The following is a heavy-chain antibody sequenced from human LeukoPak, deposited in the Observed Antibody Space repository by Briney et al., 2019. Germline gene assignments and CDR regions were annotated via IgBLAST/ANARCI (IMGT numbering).Heavy chain of an antibody. CDR2: ISGSSSKI. Sequence: GGSLRLSCAAPGFTFSSYTMNWVRQPPGKGLEWVSSISGSSSKIYYADPVKGRFTISRDNAKDSLYLQMNSLRADDTAVYYCARDAYGDYGFDYWGQGILVTVSS. D-gene: IGHD4-17*01. CDR1: GFTFSSYT. V-gene: IGHV3-21*01. CDR3: ARDAYGDYGFDY. J-gene: IGHJ4*02.